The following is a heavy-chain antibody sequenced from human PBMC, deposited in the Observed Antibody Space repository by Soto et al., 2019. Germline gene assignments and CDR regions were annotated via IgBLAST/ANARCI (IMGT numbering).Heavy chain of an antibody. V-gene: IGHV4-39*01. D-gene: IGHD6-19*01. CDR2: IYYSGST. CDR3: ARHGVLQWLTPQAWFDP. CDR1: GGSISSSSYY. J-gene: IGHJ5*02. Sequence: QLQLQESGPGLVKPSETLSLTCTVSGGSISSSSYYWGWIRQPPGKGLEWIGSIYYSGSTYYNPSLKSRVTISVDTSKNQFSLKLSSVTAADTAVYYCARHGVLQWLTPQAWFDPWGQGTLVTVSS.